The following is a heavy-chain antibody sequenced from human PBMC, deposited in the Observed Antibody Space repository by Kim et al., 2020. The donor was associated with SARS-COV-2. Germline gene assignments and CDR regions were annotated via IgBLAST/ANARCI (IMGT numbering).Heavy chain of an antibody. CDR2: IYNSGST. CDR1: GGSVNNYY. J-gene: IGHJ6*02. V-gene: IGHV4-59*02. Sequence: SETLSLTCSVSGGSVNNYYWSWIRQPPGKGLEWIAFIYNSGSTNYNPSLKRRVTISIDTSKNQCSLKLSSVAAADTATYYCARNFVSGSRTFYGLDVWGQGTTVTVSS. CDR3: ARNFVSGSRTFYGLDV. D-gene: IGHD3-10*01.